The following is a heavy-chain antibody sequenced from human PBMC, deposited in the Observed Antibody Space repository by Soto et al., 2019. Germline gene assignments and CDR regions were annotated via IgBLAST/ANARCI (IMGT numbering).Heavy chain of an antibody. CDR1: SRYP. V-gene: IGHV3-23*01. Sequence: SRYPSSWDRAGPEEVLECVSAISGSGGSTYYADAVKGRFTISRDNSKNTLYRQMNSLRAEDTAVYYCVKEKSSSLSQGVSDFEFLVQGTLVTGTS. CDR2: ISGSGGST. CDR3: VKEKSSSLSQGVSDFEF. J-gene: IGHJ4*02. D-gene: IGHD6-13*01.